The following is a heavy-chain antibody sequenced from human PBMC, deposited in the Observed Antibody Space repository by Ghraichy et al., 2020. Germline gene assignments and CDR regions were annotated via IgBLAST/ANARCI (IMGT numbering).Heavy chain of an antibody. CDR1: GFTFSNFG. D-gene: IGHD3-16*02. J-gene: IGHJ5*02. CDR2: ISGRTDVI. CDR3: VRGAQLYDNWFDP. V-gene: IGHV3-48*02. Sequence: GGSLRLSCAASGFTFSNFGMNWVRQAPGKGLEWVAYISGRTDVIHYTDSVKGRFAISRDNAENSLYLQMNSLRDEDTAVYYCVRGAQLYDNWFDPWGQGTLVTVSS.